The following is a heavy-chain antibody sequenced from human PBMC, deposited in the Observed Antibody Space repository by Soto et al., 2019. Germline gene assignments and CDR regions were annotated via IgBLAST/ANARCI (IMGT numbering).Heavy chain of an antibody. CDR3: ARTLPGGHEDAPDY. CDR1: GGSISSYY. CDR2: IYYSGST. Sequence: SETLSLTCTVSGGSISSYYWSWIRQPPGKGLEWIGYIYYSGSTNYNPSLKSRVTISVDTSKNQFSLKLSSVTAADTAVYYCARTLPGGHEDAPDYWGQGTLVTVSS. V-gene: IGHV4-59*01. D-gene: IGHD2-15*01. J-gene: IGHJ4*02.